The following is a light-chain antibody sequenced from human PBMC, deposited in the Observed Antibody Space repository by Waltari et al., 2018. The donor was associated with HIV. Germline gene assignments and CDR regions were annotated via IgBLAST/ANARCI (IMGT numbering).Light chain of an antibody. CDR3: VSYTEKDTFLL. CDR1: SHDIGTYYF. V-gene: IGLV2-8*01. CDR2: DVT. Sequence: SALTQPPSASGSPGPSVAISCTGSSHDIGTYYFVSWYQHHPGKAPKLLIYDVTRRPPAIPDRFSGTKSGYTASLTVSDLQVEDEADYYCVSYTEKDTFLLFGGGTKLAV. J-gene: IGLJ2*01.